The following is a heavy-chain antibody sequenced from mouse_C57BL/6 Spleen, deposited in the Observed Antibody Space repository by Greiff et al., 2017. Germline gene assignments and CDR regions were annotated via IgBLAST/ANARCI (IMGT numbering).Heavy chain of an antibody. CDR2: ISSGGSYT. J-gene: IGHJ4*01. CDR1: GFTFSSYG. CDR3: ARQDYSNSYYAMDY. V-gene: IGHV5-6*01. Sequence: EVQGVESGGDLVKPGGSLKLSCAASGFTFSSYGMSWVRQTPDKRLEWVATISSGGSYTYYPDSVKGRFTISRDNAKNTLYLQMSSLKSEDTAMYYCARQDYSNSYYAMDYWGQGTSVTVSS. D-gene: IGHD2-5*01.